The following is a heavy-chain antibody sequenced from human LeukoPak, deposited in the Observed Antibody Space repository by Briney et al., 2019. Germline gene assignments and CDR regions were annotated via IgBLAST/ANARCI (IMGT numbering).Heavy chain of an antibody. V-gene: IGHV3-20*04. CDR1: GFTFADYG. J-gene: IGHJ4*02. D-gene: IGHD2-15*01. Sequence: GGSLRLSCEASGFTFADYGMSGVCQLPGEGLEWVSGINRNGDSTDYADSVKGRFTISRDNANNSLYLQMNSPRAEDTAVYYCASGSGPDYWGQGTLVTVSS. CDR3: ASGSGPDY. CDR2: INRNGDST.